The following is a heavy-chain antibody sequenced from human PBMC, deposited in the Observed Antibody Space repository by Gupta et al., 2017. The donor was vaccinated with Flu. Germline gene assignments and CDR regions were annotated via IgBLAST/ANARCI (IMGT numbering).Heavy chain of an antibody. Sequence: QVTLKESGPVLVKPTETLTLTCIVSGFSLRYTRAGVSWIRQPPGKALEWLAHIFSNDEKLYSTSLKSRLTISKDTSKSQVVLTMTNMDPVDTATYYCARFEDGYNSINYYLDYWGQGTPVTVSS. CDR2: IFSNDEK. CDR1: GFSLRYTRAG. D-gene: IGHD5-24*01. CDR3: ARFEDGYNSINYYLDY. V-gene: IGHV2-26*01. J-gene: IGHJ4*02.